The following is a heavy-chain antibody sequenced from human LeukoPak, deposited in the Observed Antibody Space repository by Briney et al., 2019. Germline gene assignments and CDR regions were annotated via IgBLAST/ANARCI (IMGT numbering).Heavy chain of an antibody. J-gene: IGHJ3*02. V-gene: IGHV4-4*07. CDR3: ARHSPYSSGWFGWSGAFDI. D-gene: IGHD6-19*01. Sequence: SETLSLTCTVSGGSLTTFFWTWIRQPAGKGLEWIGRIYTSGTTNYNPSLKSRVTMSVDTSKNQFSLNLTSVTAADTAVYYCARHSPYSSGWFGWSGAFDIWGQGTMVTVSS. CDR2: IYTSGTT. CDR1: GGSLTTFF.